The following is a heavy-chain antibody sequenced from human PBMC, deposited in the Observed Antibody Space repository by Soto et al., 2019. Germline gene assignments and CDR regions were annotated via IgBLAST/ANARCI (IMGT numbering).Heavy chain of an antibody. Sequence: GGSLRLSCAASGFTFSSYGMHWVRQAPGKGLEWVAVISYDGSNKYYADSVKGRFTISRDNSKNTLYLQMNSLRAEDTAVYYCAIDHLPSGCSGGSCYSLGYYGMDVWGQGTTVTGSS. V-gene: IGHV3-30*03. CDR3: AIDHLPSGCSGGSCYSLGYYGMDV. J-gene: IGHJ6*02. CDR1: GFTFSSYG. D-gene: IGHD2-15*01. CDR2: ISYDGSNK.